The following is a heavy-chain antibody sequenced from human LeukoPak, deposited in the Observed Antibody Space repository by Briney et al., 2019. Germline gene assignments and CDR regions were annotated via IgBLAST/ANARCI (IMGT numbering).Heavy chain of an antibody. CDR3: ARDHFKYYDILTGYPKFDY. Sequence: SVKVSCKASGGTFSSYAISWVRQAPGQGLEWMGGIIPIFGTANYAQKFQGRVTITADESTSTAYMELSSLRSEDTAVYYCARDHFKYYDILTGYPKFDYWGQGTLVTASS. CDR1: GGTFSSYA. J-gene: IGHJ4*02. CDR2: IIPIFGTA. D-gene: IGHD3-9*01. V-gene: IGHV1-69*13.